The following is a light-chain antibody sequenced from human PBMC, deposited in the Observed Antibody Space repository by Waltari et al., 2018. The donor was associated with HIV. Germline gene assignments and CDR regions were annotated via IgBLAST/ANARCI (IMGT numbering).Light chain of an antibody. CDR3: QTSGSGIWV. CDR1: SRHSNYA. Sequence: QPVLTQSPSVSASLGASVTLTCTLSSRHSNYAIPWHQQQPEKGPRFLMKLNSDGSHTKGDGIPDRLSGSSSGAERFLTISSLQSEDEADYYCQTSGSGIWVFGGGTKLTVL. CDR2: LNSDGSH. V-gene: IGLV4-69*01. J-gene: IGLJ3*02.